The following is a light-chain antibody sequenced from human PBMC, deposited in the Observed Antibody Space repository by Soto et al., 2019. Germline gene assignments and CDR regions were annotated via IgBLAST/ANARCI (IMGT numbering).Light chain of an antibody. CDR3: QQLNSYPRT. Sequence: DIQLTQSPSFLSASVGDRVTTTCRASQGISSYLAWYQQKPGKDPKLLIYAASTLQSGVPSRFSGSGSGTEFTLTISSLQPEDFATYYCQQLNSYPRTFGQATKLEIK. J-gene: IGKJ2*01. V-gene: IGKV1-9*01. CDR2: AAS. CDR1: QGISSY.